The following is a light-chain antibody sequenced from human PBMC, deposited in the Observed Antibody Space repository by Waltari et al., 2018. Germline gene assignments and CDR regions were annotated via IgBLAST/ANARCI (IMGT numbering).Light chain of an antibody. J-gene: IGKJ1*01. V-gene: IGKV3-11*01. CDR1: PSVSSY. CDR2: DAS. CDR3: LQRSSWPWT. Sequence: EIVLTQSQATLSLSPGERATLSCRSSPSVSSYLAWYQQKVGQAPRLLIYDASNRATGIPARFSGSGSGTDFTFTISSLEPEDFAVYYCLQRSSWPWTFGQGTKVEIK.